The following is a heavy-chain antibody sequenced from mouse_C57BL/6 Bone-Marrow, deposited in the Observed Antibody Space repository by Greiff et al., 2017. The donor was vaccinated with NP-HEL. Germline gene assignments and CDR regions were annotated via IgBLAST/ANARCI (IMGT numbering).Heavy chain of an antibody. Sequence: EVKLMESGGGLVQPGESLKLSCESNEYEFPSHDMSWVRETPEKRLELVAAINSDGGSTYYPDTMERRFIISRDNTKKTPYLQMSSLRSEDTALFYCARRGGVYWYFDVWGTGTTVTVSS. V-gene: IGHV5-2*03. CDR2: INSDGGST. CDR3: ARRGGVYWYFDV. J-gene: IGHJ1*03. CDR1: EYEFPSHD.